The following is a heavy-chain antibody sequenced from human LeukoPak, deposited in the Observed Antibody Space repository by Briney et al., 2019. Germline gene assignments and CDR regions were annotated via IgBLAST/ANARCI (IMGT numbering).Heavy chain of an antibody. V-gene: IGHV3-30*02. CDR1: GFSFSSYG. J-gene: IGHJ3*02. CDR3: ARDPTSSWETAFDI. D-gene: IGHD1-26*01. Sequence: GGSLRLSCAASGFSFSSYGMHWVRQAPGKGLEWVAFIRYDGTNKYYADSVKGRFTISRDNSKNTLYLQMNSLRAEDTAVYYCARDPTSSWETAFDIWGQGTMVTVSS. CDR2: IRYDGTNK.